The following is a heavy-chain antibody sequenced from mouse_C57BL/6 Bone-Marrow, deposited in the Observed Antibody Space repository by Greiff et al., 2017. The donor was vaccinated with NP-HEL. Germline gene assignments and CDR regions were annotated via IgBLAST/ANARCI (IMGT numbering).Heavy chain of an antibody. CDR2: ISDGGSYT. J-gene: IGHJ2*01. CDR3: ARDRMRLNYFDY. V-gene: IGHV5-4*01. CDR1: GFTFSSYA. Sequence: EVKVVESGGGLVKPGGSLKLSCAASGFTFSSYAMSWVRQTPEKRLEWVATISDGGSYTYYPDNVKGRFTISRDNAKNNLYLQMSHLKSEDTAMYYCARDRMRLNYFDYWGQGTTLTVSS.